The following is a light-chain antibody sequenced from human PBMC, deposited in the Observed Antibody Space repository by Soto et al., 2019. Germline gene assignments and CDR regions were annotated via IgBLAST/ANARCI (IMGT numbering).Light chain of an antibody. CDR3: QQYNNWPRT. V-gene: IGKV3-15*01. J-gene: IGKJ1*01. CDR2: GAS. Sequence: EIVMTQSPATLSVSPGERATLSCRASQSVSSNLAWYQQKPGQAPRPLIYGASTRATGIPARFSGSGSGTEFTPTISSLQSEDFDVYYCQQYNNWPRTLGQGTKVDIK. CDR1: QSVSSN.